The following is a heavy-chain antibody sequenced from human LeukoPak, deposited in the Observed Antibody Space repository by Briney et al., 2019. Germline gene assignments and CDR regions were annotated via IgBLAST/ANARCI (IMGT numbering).Heavy chain of an antibody. CDR2: IYSSGSA. CDR3: ARHRDYYDS. D-gene: IGHD3-22*01. CDR1: GASNNNNF. Sequence: PSETLSLTCTVSGASNNNNFWTWIRQPPGKGLEWIGYIYSSGSANYNPSLKSRVIISGDTSKNQISLNLTSVTAADTALYFCARHRDYYDSWGHGTLVTVSS. J-gene: IGHJ4*01. V-gene: IGHV4-59*08.